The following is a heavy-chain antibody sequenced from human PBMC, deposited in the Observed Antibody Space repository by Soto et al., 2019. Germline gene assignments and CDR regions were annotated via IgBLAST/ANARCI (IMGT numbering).Heavy chain of an antibody. CDR2: INSGGGSA. D-gene: IGHD2-21*02. CDR3: ARGGHVVVVTAALDY. Sequence: ASVKVSCKASGYTFTNYYMHWVRQAPGQGLEWMGIINSGGGSATYAQKFLGRVTLTRDTSTSTLYMELTSLTSEDTAVYYCARGGHVVVVTAALDYWGQGTLVTVSS. J-gene: IGHJ4*02. CDR1: GYTFTNYY. V-gene: IGHV1-46*01.